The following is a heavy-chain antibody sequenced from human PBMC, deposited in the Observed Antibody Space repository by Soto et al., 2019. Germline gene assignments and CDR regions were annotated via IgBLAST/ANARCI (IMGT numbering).Heavy chain of an antibody. CDR2: IYPGDSDT. CDR1: GYSFTSYW. CDR3: ARLGALLGYYYGMDV. V-gene: IGHV5-51*01. D-gene: IGHD3-10*01. Sequence: GESLKISCKGSGYSFTSYWIGWVRQMPGKGLEWMGIIYPGDSDTRYSPSFQGQVTISADKSISTAYLQWSSLKASDTAMYYCARLGALLGYYYGMDVSGQGTTVTVSS. J-gene: IGHJ6*02.